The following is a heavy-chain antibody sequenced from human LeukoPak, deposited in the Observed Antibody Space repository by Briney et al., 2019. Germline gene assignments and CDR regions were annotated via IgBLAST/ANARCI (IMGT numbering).Heavy chain of an antibody. Sequence: SETLSLTCTVSGDSISGFYWNWIRQPPGKGLEWIGYIYYSGSTNYNPSLKSRVTISVDTSKNQFSLKLSSVTAADTAVYYCARARGEVAIDYWGQGTLVTVSS. CDR3: ARARGEVAIDY. V-gene: IGHV4-59*12. CDR2: IYYSGST. D-gene: IGHD5-12*01. CDR1: GDSISGFY. J-gene: IGHJ4*02.